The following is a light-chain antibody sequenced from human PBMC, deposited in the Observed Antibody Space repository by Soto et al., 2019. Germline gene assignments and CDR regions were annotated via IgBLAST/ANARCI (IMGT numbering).Light chain of an antibody. V-gene: IGKV3-20*01. CDR1: QSVSSRY. CDR2: ATS. J-gene: IGKJ1*01. Sequence: EVVLTQSPGTLSLSPGETAALSCRASQSVSSRYLACCQHKSGQAPVLVMYATSSRATDIPDRVIGYGSGTDVTLTIRGLEPEDFAVYACQQYGSSLSTFGQGTKVDIK. CDR3: QQYGSSLST.